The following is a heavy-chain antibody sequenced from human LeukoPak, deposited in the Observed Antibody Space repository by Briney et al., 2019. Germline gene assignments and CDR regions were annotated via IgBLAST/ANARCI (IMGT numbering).Heavy chain of an antibody. CDR1: GYSFTTYW. V-gene: IGHV5-51*01. CDR2: IYPGDSDI. Sequence: GESLKISCQASGYSFTTYWIGWVRPMPGKGLEWMGIIYPGDSDITYSPSFQGQVTISADKSISTAYLQWSSLKASDTAMYYCAKGWPFDYWGQGTLVTVSS. D-gene: IGHD6-19*01. J-gene: IGHJ4*02. CDR3: AKGWPFDY.